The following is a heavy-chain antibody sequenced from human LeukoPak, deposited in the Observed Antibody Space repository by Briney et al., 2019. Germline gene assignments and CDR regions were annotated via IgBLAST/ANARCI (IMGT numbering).Heavy chain of an antibody. D-gene: IGHD5-24*01. J-gene: IGHJ3*02. V-gene: IGHV1-69*04. CDR1: GGTFSSYA. Sequence: ASVKVSCKASGGTFSSYAISWVRQAPGQGLEWMGRIIPIRGIANYAQNFQGRVTITADKSTSTAYMELSSLRSEDTAVYYCARGDGEMATIDAFDIWGQGTMVTVSS. CDR3: ARGDGEMATIDAFDI. CDR2: IIPIRGIA.